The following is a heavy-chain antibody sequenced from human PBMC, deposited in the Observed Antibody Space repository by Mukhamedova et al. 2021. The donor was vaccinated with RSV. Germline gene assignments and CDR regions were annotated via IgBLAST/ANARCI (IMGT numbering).Heavy chain of an antibody. Sequence: HGGSTNYNPSLKSRVTISVDTSKNQFSLKLSSVIAADTAVYYCARGRYSSGWYATRGYYFDYWGQGTLVTVSS. CDR3: ARGRYSSGWYATRGYYFDY. D-gene: IGHD6-19*01. J-gene: IGHJ4*02. CDR2: HGGST. V-gene: IGHV4-34*01.